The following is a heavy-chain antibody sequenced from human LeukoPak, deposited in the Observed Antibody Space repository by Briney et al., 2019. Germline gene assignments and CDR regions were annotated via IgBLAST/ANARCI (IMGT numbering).Heavy chain of an antibody. D-gene: IGHD3-10*02. CDR1: GFTFSNYN. V-gene: IGHV3-21*01. Sequence: GGSLRLSCAASGFTFSNYNMNWVRQAPGKGLEWVSSISSSSSSYIYYADSVKGRFTISRDNAKNSLYLQMNSLRAEDTAVYYCAELGITMIGGVWGKGTTVTISS. J-gene: IGHJ6*04. CDR2: ISSSSSSYI. CDR3: AELGITMIGGV.